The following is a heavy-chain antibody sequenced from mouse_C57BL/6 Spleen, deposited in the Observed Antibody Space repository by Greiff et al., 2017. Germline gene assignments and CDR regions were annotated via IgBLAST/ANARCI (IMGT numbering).Heavy chain of an antibody. J-gene: IGHJ1*03. CDR3: ARDSWLRYFDV. D-gene: IGHD2-2*01. Sequence: EVQRVESEGGLVQPGNSMKLSCTASGFTFSDYYMAWVRQVPEKGLEWVANINYDGSSTYYLDSLKSRFIISRDNAKNILYLQMSSLKSEDTATYYCARDSWLRYFDVWGTGTTVTVSS. CDR2: INYDGSST. CDR1: GFTFSDYY. V-gene: IGHV5-16*01.